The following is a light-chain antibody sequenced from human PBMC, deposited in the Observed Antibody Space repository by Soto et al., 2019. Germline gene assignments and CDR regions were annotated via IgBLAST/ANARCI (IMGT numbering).Light chain of an antibody. CDR3: SSYTSSSPYV. V-gene: IGLV2-14*01. Sequence: QSALTQPASVSGSPGQSITISCTGTSSDVGGYNYVSWYQQHPGKAPKLMIYEVSNRPSGVSNRFSGSKSGNTASLTIYGXXXXXXXXXYCSSYTSSSPYVFGTGTKLTV. J-gene: IGLJ1*01. CDR1: SSDVGGYNY. CDR2: EVS.